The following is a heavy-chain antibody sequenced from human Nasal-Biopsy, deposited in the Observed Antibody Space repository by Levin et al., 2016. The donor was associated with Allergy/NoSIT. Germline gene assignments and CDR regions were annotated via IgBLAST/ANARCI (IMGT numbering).Heavy chain of an antibody. CDR3: ARGSSGGYIYGVPFFDY. J-gene: IGHJ4*02. Sequence: SETLSLTCAVYGGSFSDYFWSWIRQPPGKGLEWIGEITHSGSTNYNPSLKSRVTISVDTLKNQFSLKLTSVTATDVAVYYCARGSSGGYIYGVPFFDYWGQGSLVTVSS. CDR1: GGSFSDYF. CDR2: ITHSGST. V-gene: IGHV4-34*01. D-gene: IGHD3-3*02.